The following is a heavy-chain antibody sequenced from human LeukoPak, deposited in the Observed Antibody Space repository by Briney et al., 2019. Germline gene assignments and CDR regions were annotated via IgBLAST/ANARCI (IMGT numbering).Heavy chain of an antibody. D-gene: IGHD6-19*01. V-gene: IGHV3-11*04. Sequence: GGSLRLSCAASGFTFSDYYMSWIRQAPGKGLEWVSYISSSGSTIYYADSVKGRFTISRDNAKNSLYLQMNSLRAEDTAVYYCVRAPYSSGWYGKGYYFDYWGQGTLVTVSS. J-gene: IGHJ4*02. CDR3: VRAPYSSGWYGKGYYFDY. CDR1: GFTFSDYY. CDR2: ISSSGSTI.